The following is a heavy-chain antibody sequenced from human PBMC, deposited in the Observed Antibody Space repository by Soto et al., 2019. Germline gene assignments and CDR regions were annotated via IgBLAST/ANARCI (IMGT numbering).Heavy chain of an antibody. CDR3: ARLGGAVALPDY. V-gene: IGHV4-39*01. D-gene: IGHD6-19*01. CDR2: IYYSRST. Sequence: QLQLQESGQGLVKPSETLSLTCTVSGGSISISSYDWGWIRQPPGKGLEWIGSIYYSRSTYYNPSLKSRVTISADTSKNQFSLKLSSVTAAETAVYYCARLGGAVALPDYWGQGTLVTVS. CDR1: GGSISISSYD. J-gene: IGHJ4*02.